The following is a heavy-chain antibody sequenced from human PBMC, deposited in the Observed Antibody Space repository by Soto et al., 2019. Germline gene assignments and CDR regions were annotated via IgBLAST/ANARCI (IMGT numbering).Heavy chain of an antibody. D-gene: IGHD6-13*01. CDR2: IHSDGSST. V-gene: IGHV3-74*01. CDR3: ARGRLDRLRIAAAVNWFDP. J-gene: IGHJ5*02. CDR1: GFTFSSYA. Sequence: GGSLRLSCAASGFTFSSYAMSWVRQAPGKGLVWVSRIHSDGSSTTYADFVKGRFTISRDNAKNSLYLQMNSLRAEDTTVYYCARGRLDRLRIAAAVNWFDPWGQGTLVTVS.